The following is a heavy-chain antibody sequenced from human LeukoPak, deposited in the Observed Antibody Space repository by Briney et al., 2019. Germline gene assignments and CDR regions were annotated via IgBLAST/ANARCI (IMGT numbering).Heavy chain of an antibody. V-gene: IGHV4-30-2*01. Sequence: PSQTLSLICAVSGGSISSGGYSWSWIRQPPGKGLEWIGYIYHSGSTYCNPSLKSRVTISVDRSKNQFSLKLSSVTAADTAVYYCARTRGFGELDNWFDPWGQGTLVTVSS. J-gene: IGHJ5*02. CDR2: IYHSGST. CDR1: GGSISSGGYS. D-gene: IGHD3-10*01. CDR3: ARTRGFGELDNWFDP.